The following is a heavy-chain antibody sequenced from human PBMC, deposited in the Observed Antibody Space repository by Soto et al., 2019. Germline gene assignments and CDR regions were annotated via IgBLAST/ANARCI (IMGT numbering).Heavy chain of an antibody. Sequence: SGGSLRLSCVASEFTFSSYWMNWVRQAPGKGLEWVANIKGDGSEQHYVDSVKGRFTISRDNAKSSLYLQMNTLKAEDTAIYYCASHGDICSGSDCYRYFNYWGQGTLVTVSS. J-gene: IGHJ4*02. CDR1: EFTFSSYW. D-gene: IGHD5-12*01. V-gene: IGHV3-7*03. CDR3: ASHGDICSGSDCYRYFNY. CDR2: IKGDGSEQ.